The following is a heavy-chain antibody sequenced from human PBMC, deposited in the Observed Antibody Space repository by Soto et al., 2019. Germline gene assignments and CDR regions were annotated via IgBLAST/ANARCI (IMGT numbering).Heavy chain of an antibody. D-gene: IGHD6-19*01. V-gene: IGHV4-39*01. Sequence: NPSETLSLTCTVSGGAISSSSYYLGWIRQPPGKGLEWIGSIYYSGSTYYNPSLKSRVTISVDTSKNQFSLKLSSVTAADTAAYYCARPSVAGYDFGLDVWGQGNTVAVSS. CDR3: ARPSVAGYDFGLDV. CDR2: IYYSGST. J-gene: IGHJ6*02. CDR1: GGAISSSSYY.